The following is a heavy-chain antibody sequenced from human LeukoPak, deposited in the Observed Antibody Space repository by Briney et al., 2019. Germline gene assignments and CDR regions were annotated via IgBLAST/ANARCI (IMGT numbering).Heavy chain of an antibody. D-gene: IGHD6-19*01. Sequence: GGSLRLSCAASGFTFSDYYMSWLRQPPGKGVEWVSYISGSSSDTNYAESVKGRFTISRDNAKNSLYLQMNSLRAEDTAVYYCVRVKRGSCGWSLWDSWGQGTLVTVSS. CDR3: VRVKRGSCGWSLWDS. V-gene: IGHV3-11*05. CDR2: ISGSSSDT. J-gene: IGHJ4*02. CDR1: GFTFSDYY.